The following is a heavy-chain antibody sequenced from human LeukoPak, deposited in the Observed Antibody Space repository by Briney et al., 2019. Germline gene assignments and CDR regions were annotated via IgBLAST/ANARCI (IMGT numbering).Heavy chain of an antibody. V-gene: IGHV1-2*02. Sequence: GASVKVSCKASGYTFTGYYMHWVRQAPGQGLEWMGWINPNSGGTNYAQKFQGRVTMTRDTSISTAYMELSSLRSEDTAVYYCARGVVVPAAIFYYYYYMDVWGKGTTVTISS. CDR1: GYTFTGYY. D-gene: IGHD2-2*01. J-gene: IGHJ6*03. CDR2: INPNSGGT. CDR3: ARGVVVPAAIFYYYYYMDV.